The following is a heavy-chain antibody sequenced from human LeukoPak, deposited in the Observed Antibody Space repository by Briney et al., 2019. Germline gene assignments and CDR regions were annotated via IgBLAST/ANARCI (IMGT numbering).Heavy chain of an antibody. CDR1: GFTFSSYS. J-gene: IGHJ4*02. D-gene: IGHD2-2*01. Sequence: GGSLRLSCAASGFTFSSYSMNWVRQAPGKGLEWVSYISSSSSTIYYADSVKGRFTISRDNAKNSLYLQMNSLRAEDTAVYYCARGNYVVPAAESDYWGQGTLVTVSS. CDR2: ISSSSSTI. CDR3: ARGNYVVPAAESDY. V-gene: IGHV3-48*01.